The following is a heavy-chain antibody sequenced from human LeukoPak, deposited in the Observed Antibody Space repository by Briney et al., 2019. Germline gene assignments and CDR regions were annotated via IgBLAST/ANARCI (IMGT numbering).Heavy chain of an antibody. CDR2: INPNSGGT. D-gene: IGHD6-19*01. J-gene: IGHJ4*02. CDR1: GYTYTAYY. V-gene: IGHV1-2*02. CDR3: ARVSAGYTSGWHFDY. Sequence: ASVKVPCKASGYTYTAYYLHWVRQAPGQGLEWMGWINPNSGGTHYAQKFQGRVTMTRDTSISTVYMELSSLRSDDTAVYYCARVSAGYTSGWHFDYWGQGTLVTVSS.